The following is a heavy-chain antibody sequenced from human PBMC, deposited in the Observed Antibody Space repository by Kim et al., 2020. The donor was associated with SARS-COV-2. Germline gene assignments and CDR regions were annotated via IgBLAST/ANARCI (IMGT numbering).Heavy chain of an antibody. D-gene: IGHD3-22*01. Sequence: GGSLRLSCAASGFTFDDYAMHWVRQAPGKGLEWVSGISWNSGSIGYADSVKGRFTISRDNAKNSLYLQMNSLRAEDTALYYCARGLYYYDSSGYYSNWFDPWGQGTLVTVSS. V-gene: IGHV3-9*01. CDR3: ARGLYYYDSSGYYSNWFDP. J-gene: IGHJ5*02. CDR2: ISWNSGSI. CDR1: GFTFDDYA.